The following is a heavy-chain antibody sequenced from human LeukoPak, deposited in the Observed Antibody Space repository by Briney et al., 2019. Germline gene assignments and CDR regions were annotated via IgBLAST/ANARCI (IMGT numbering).Heavy chain of an antibody. V-gene: IGHV3-23*01. D-gene: IGHD3-22*01. CDR3: AKDGVYYDGSERVYYFDS. CDR1: GFTFSRSA. CDR2: IIYSGGAT. J-gene: IGHJ4*02. Sequence: KPGGSLRLSCAASGFTFSRSAMTWVRQGPGTGLEFVVSIIYSGGATYYADSVKGRFTISRDNSKNTLYLQMNRLRAADTALYYCAKDGVYYDGSERVYYFDSWGQGTLVTVSS.